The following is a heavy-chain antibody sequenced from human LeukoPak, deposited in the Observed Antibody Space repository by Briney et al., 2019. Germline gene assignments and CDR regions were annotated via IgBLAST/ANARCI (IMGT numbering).Heavy chain of an antibody. Sequence: ASVNVSCKASVYTFTSYGISWLRQAPGQGLEWMGWISAYNGNTNYAQKLQGRVTMTTDTYTSTAYMELRSLRSDDTAVCDCARLRYSSGWYPAGFHYWGQGTLVTVSS. D-gene: IGHD6-19*01. CDR2: ISAYNGNT. CDR1: VYTFTSYG. CDR3: ARLRYSSGWYPAGFHY. J-gene: IGHJ4*02. V-gene: IGHV1-18*01.